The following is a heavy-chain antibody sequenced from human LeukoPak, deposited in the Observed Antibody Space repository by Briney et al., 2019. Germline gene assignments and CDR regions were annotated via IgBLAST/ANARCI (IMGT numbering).Heavy chain of an antibody. D-gene: IGHD5-12*01. CDR1: GFTFGDYA. V-gene: IGHV3-49*04. CDR3: TSGSQFPIDY. Sequence: GGSLRLSCTASGFTFGDYAMSWVRQAPGKGLEWVGFIRSKTYGGTTEYAASVKGRFTISRDDSKSIAYLQMNSLKTEDTAVYYCTSGSQFPIDYWGQGTLVTVSS. CDR2: IRSKTYGGTT. J-gene: IGHJ4*02.